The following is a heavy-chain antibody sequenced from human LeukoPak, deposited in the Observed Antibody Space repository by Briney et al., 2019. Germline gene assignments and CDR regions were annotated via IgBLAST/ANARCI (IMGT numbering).Heavy chain of an antibody. CDR2: IIPIFGTA. CDR1: GGTFSSYA. Sequence: SVKVSCKASGGTFSSYAISWMRQAPGQGLEWMGGIIPIFGTANYAQKFQGRVTITPDESTSTAYMELSSLRSEDTAVYYCAREEGGAAAGSRILTPGHYHYMDVWGKGTTVTVSS. J-gene: IGHJ6*03. V-gene: IGHV1-69*13. CDR3: AREEGGAAAGSRILTPGHYHYMDV. D-gene: IGHD6-13*01.